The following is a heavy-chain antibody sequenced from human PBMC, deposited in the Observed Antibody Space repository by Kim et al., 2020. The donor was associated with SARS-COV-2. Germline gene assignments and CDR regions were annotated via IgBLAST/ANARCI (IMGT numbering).Heavy chain of an antibody. J-gene: IGHJ3*02. D-gene: IGHD3-10*01. CDR1: GFTFDSYA. V-gene: IGHV3-23*01. CDR2: ISGGGAKR. CDR3: AKSHSGWGNDAFDI. Sequence: GGSLRLSCAASGFTFDSYAMSWVRQAPGKGLEWVSYISGGGAKRCYAGSVKGRFTISRDNSKNTLFLQLNSLRAEDTALYYCAKSHSGWGNDAFDIWGLGTMVTVSS.